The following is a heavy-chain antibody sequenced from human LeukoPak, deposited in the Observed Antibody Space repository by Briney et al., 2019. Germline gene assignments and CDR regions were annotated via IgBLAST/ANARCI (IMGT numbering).Heavy chain of an antibody. CDR1: GFTFSDSY. V-gene: IGHV3-11*04. CDR2: IDKSGGTT. CDR3: AELGITMIGGV. Sequence: GGSLRLSCAASGFTFSDSYMTWIRQAPGKGLEWVAFIDKSGGTTYYADSVKGRFTISRDNAKNSLYLQMNSLRAEDTAVYYCAELGITMIGGVWGKGTTVTISS. J-gene: IGHJ6*04. D-gene: IGHD3-10*02.